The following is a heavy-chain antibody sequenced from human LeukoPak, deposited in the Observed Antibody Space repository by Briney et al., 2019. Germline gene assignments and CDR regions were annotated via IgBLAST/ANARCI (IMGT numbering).Heavy chain of an antibody. V-gene: IGHV4-34*01. Sequence: SETPSLTCAVYGGSFSGYYWSWIRQPPGKGLEWIGEIHHSGSTNYNPSLKSRVTISVDTSKNQFSLKLSSVTAADTVVYYCASRDTATGLDWGQGTLVTVSS. D-gene: IGHD5-18*01. J-gene: IGHJ4*02. CDR2: IHHSGST. CDR1: GGSFSGYY. CDR3: ASRDTATGLD.